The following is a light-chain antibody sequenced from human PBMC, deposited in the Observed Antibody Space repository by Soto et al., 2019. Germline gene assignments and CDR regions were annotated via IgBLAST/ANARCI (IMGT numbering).Light chain of an antibody. J-gene: IGLJ3*02. CDR1: RSDVGGYNS. Sequence: QSALTQPGSVSGSPGQSITISCTGTRSDVGGYNSVCWHQQHPGKAPKLIIYDVSNRPSGIADRFSASKSGNTASLTISGHHADDEAYYYCSSLTTSNTGVFGGGTKVTVL. CDR2: DVS. V-gene: IGLV2-14*01. CDR3: SSLTTSNTGV.